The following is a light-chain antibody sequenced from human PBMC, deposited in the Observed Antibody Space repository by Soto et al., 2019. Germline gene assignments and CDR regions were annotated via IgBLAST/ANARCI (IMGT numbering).Light chain of an antibody. Sequence: EIVMTQSPGTLSLSPGETATLSCRASQSVDSNYLAWYQQKPGQAPRPLVYGISTRATDIPARFSGSGSGTEFTLTISSLQSEDFGIYYCQQHSKWPITFGQGTRLEIK. CDR2: GIS. CDR1: QSVDSN. J-gene: IGKJ5*01. V-gene: IGKV3-15*01. CDR3: QQHSKWPIT.